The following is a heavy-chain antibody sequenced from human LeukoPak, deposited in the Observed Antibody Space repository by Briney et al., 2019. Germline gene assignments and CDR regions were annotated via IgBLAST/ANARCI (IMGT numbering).Heavy chain of an antibody. CDR1: GDSISSGSYY. CDR2: IYTTGST. J-gene: IGHJ5*01. CDR3: ARVGIQNRFDP. Sequence: SQTLSLTCTVSGDSISSGSYYWSWIRQPAGKGLEWIGRIYTTGSTNYNPSLESRVTISVDTSKNQFSLRLSSVTAADTAVYYCARVGIQNRFDPWGQGTLVTVSS. V-gene: IGHV4-61*02. D-gene: IGHD1-1*01.